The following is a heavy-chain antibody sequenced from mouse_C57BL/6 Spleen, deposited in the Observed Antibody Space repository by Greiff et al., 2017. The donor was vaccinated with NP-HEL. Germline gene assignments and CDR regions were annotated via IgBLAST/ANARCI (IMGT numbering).Heavy chain of an antibody. CDR3: AMGYGNYDWYFDV. CDR1: GYTFTSYW. V-gene: IGHV1-74*01. Sequence: VQLQQPGAELVKPGASVKVSCKAPGYTFTSYWMHWVKQRPGQGLEWIGRIHPSDSDTNYNQKFKGKATLTVDKSSSTAYMQLSSLTSEDSAVYYCAMGYGNYDWYFDVWGTGTTVTVSS. D-gene: IGHD2-10*02. CDR2: IHPSDSDT. J-gene: IGHJ1*03.